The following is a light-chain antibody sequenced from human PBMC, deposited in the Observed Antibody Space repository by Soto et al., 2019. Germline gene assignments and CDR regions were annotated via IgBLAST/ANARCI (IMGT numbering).Light chain of an antibody. CDR1: QGIKNY. CDR3: QRYYNAPFT. CDR2: AAS. Sequence: DIQVTQHPSSLSASVGDRVTITCRASQGIKNYLAWYQQKPGETPKLLIYAASTLESGIPPRFSGSGSGTDFTLTIINLQPEDVATYYCQRYYNAPFTFGGGTKVEIK. J-gene: IGKJ4*01. V-gene: IGKV1-27*01.